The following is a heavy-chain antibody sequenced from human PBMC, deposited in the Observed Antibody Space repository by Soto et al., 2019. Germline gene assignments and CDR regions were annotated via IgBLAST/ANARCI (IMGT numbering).Heavy chain of an antibody. CDR1: GGSFSGYY. Sequence: LSLTCAVYGGSFSGYYWSWIRQPPGKGLEWIGEINHSGSTNYNPSLKSRVTISVDTSRNQFSLKLSSVTAADTAVYYCAKCHDTSGYSVSDYWGQGTLVTVSS. CDR3: AKCHDTSGYSVSDY. D-gene: IGHD3-22*01. V-gene: IGHV4-34*01. J-gene: IGHJ4*02. CDR2: INHSGST.